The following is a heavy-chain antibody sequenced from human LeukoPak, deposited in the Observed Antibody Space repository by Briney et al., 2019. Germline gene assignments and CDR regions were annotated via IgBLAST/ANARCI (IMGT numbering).Heavy chain of an antibody. CDR2: IKTDGSEK. D-gene: IGHD6-19*01. Sequence: GGSLRLSCEGPGFTFSNYWMGWVPQAPGKGVQWVANIKTDGSEKYYVDSVKGRFTISRDNAKNSLFLQMSSLRAEDTAVYFCARGVPSGVDYFDYWGQGTLVTVSS. V-gene: IGHV3-7*01. CDR3: ARGVPSGVDYFDY. J-gene: IGHJ4*02. CDR1: GFTFSNYW.